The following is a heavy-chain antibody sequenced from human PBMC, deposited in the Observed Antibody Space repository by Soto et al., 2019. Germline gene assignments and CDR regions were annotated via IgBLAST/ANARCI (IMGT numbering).Heavy chain of an antibody. Sequence: QVQLVQSGAEVKTPGSSVKVSCKASGGTFSRYAISWVRQAPGQGLEWMGGIIPIFGTANYAQKFQGRVTITADKSTSTADMELSSLRSEDTAVYYCARDGGIQSRENDPSGHWGQGTLVTVSS. CDR2: IIPIFGTA. V-gene: IGHV1-69*06. J-gene: IGHJ4*02. CDR3: ARDGGIQSRENDPSGH. D-gene: IGHD5-18*01. CDR1: GGTFSRYA.